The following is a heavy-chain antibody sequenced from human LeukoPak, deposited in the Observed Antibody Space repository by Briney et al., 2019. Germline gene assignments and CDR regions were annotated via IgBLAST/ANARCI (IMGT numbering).Heavy chain of an antibody. CDR3: ARDSRYCSGGNCHLRFDY. CDR1: GDSISSSYYY. J-gene: IGHJ4*02. Sequence: SETLSLTCTVSGDSISSSYYYWGWIRQPPGKGLEWIGSIDYSGSTYHNPSLKSRITISVDTSKNQFSLKLSSVTAADTAVYYCARDSRYCSGGNCHLRFDYWGQGIPVTVSS. D-gene: IGHD2-15*01. CDR2: IDYSGST. V-gene: IGHV4-39*07.